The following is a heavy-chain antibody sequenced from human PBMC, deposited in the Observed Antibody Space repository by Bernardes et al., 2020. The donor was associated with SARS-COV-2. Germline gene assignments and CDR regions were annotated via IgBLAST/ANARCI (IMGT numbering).Heavy chain of an antibody. Sequence: GGSLRLSCEASGFTFTNHWMHWVRQAPGKGLDWVARINNNGGSTTYADSVRGRFTISRDNSKNTLYLQMNSLRAEDTAVYYCATPRYHSSSWHVGPFDYWGQGTLVTVSS. J-gene: IGHJ4*02. V-gene: IGHV3-74*01. CDR2: INNNGGST. CDR3: ATPRYHSSSWHVGPFDY. CDR1: GFTFTNHW. D-gene: IGHD6-13*01.